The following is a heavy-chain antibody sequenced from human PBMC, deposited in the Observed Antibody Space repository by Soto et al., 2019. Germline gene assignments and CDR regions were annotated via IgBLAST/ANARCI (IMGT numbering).Heavy chain of an antibody. J-gene: IGHJ3*02. V-gene: IGHV2-5*02. Sequence: QITLKESGPTLVKPTQTLTLTCTFYGFSISTSGVSVGWVRPPPGKALEWLALIYWDDGKDYSPSLKGRLTITKDTCKNQVVLTLTNMDPVDISTYFWAHRIKTCGNGVCYGNDFDIWGQGTMVTVSS. CDR2: IYWDDGK. D-gene: IGHD2-8*01. CDR3: AHRIKTCGNGVCYGNDFDI. CDR1: GFSISTSGVS.